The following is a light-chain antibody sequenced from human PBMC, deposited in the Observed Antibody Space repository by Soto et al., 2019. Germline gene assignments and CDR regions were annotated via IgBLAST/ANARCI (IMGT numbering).Light chain of an antibody. Sequence: QSVLTQPPSASGTPGQRVTISCSGSSSNIGTYRVSWYQHFPGTAPRLLIYSDNQRPSGVPDRFSASKSGASASLAISGLQSEDEAYFYCAAWDDSLNGCVFGTWTQLTGL. CDR2: SDN. J-gene: IGLJ1*01. V-gene: IGLV1-44*01. CDR3: AAWDDSLNGCV. CDR1: SSNIGTYR.